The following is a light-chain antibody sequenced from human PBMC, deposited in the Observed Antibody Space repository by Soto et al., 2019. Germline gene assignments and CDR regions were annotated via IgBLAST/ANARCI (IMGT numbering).Light chain of an antibody. CDR1: QSISSW. CDR3: QRDNSYRGT. Sequence: DIQMTQSPSTLSASVGDRVTITCRASQSISSWLAWYQQKPGKAPKLLIYDASSLESGVPSRFSGSGSGTEFTLTSSSLQPDVFATYYCQRDNSYRGTFGQGTKLLIK. CDR2: DAS. V-gene: IGKV1-5*01. J-gene: IGKJ2*02.